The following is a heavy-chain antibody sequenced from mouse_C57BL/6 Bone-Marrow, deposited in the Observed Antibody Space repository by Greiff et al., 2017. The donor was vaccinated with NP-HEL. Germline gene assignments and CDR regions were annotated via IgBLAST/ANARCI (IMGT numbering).Heavy chain of an antibody. CDR1: GYSITSGYY. CDR2: ISYDGSN. Sequence: DVKLQESGPGLVKPSQSLSLTCSVTGYSITSGYYWNWIRQFPGNKLEWMGYISYDGSNNYNPSLKNRISITRDTSKNQFFLKLNSVTTEDTATYYCAREGWHYFDYWGQGTTLTVSS. CDR3: AREGWHYFDY. D-gene: IGHD1-1*02. V-gene: IGHV3-6*01. J-gene: IGHJ2*01.